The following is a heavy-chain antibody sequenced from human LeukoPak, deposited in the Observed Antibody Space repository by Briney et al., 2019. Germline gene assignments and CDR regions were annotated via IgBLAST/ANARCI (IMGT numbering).Heavy chain of an antibody. J-gene: IGHJ6*03. D-gene: IGHD3/OR15-3a*01. CDR2: INHSGST. V-gene: IGHV4-34*01. CDR1: GGSFCVYY. CDR3: AHLGRYYYMDV. Sequence: SETLSLTCAVYGGSFCVYYWSWIHQPPGKGLEWIGEINHSGSTNYNPSLKSRVTISVDTSKNQFSLKLSSVTAADTAVYYCAHLGRYYYMDVWGKGTTVTVSS.